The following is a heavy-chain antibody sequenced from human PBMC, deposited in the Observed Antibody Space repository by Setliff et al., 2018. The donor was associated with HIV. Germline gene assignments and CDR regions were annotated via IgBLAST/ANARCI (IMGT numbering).Heavy chain of an antibody. CDR1: GFTFSDYY. CDR2: ISTSSSYT. Sequence: SLRLSCAASGFTFSDYYMNWIRQAPGKGLEWVSYISTSSSYTNYADSVKGRFTISRDNAKNSLYLQMNSLRAEDTAIYYCARDRASSGYYARFDHWGQGTLVTVS. CDR3: ARDRASSGYYARFDH. J-gene: IGHJ4*02. D-gene: IGHD3-22*01. V-gene: IGHV3-11*06.